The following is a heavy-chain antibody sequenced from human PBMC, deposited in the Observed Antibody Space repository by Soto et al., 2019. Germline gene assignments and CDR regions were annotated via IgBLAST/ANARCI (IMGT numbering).Heavy chain of an antibody. Sequence: EVQLLESGGGLVQPGGSLRLSCAASGFTFSSYAMSWVRQAPGKGLEWVSAISGSGGSTYYADSVKGRFTISRDSSKNTLYLQRNSLRAEDTAVYYCAKENTVTTVYSVYYFDYWGQGTLVTVSS. CDR3: AKENTVTTVYSVYYFDY. D-gene: IGHD4-17*01. J-gene: IGHJ4*02. V-gene: IGHV3-23*01. CDR1: GFTFSSYA. CDR2: ISGSGGST.